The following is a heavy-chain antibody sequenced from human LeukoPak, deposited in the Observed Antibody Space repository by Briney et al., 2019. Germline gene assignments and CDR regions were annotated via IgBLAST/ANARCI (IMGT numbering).Heavy chain of an antibody. CDR2: ISYDGSNK. CDR1: GFTFSSYD. J-gene: IGHJ4*02. V-gene: IGHV3-30-3*01. D-gene: IGHD5-18*01. CDR3: ARDYARDTVMV. Sequence: GGSLRLSCAASGFTFSSYDMHWVRQAPGKGLEWVAFISYDGSNKYYADSGKGRFTISRDNSENTLYLQMNCLRAEDTAVYYCARDYARDTVMVWGQGTLVTVSS.